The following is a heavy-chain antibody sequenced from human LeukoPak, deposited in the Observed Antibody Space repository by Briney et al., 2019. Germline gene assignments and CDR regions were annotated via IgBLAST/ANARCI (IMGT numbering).Heavy chain of an antibody. CDR1: GGSISSDY. V-gene: IGHV4-59*01. Sequence: SETLSLTCTVSGGSISSDYWSWIRQPPGKGLEWIGYIYFSGSTNYNPSLKSRVTISVDTSKTQLSLKLSSVTAADTAVYYCARGGGNFNYWGQGTLVTVSS. D-gene: IGHD3-16*01. CDR2: IYFSGST. J-gene: IGHJ4*02. CDR3: ARGGGNFNY.